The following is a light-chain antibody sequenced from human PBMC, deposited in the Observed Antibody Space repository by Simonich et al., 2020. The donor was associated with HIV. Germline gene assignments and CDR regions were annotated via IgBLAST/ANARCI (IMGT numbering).Light chain of an antibody. CDR1: QRISTW. CDR3: QQYNSYST. CDR2: KAS. J-gene: IGKJ2*01. Sequence: DIQMTQSPSTLSASVGDRVTIPCRASQRISTWFAWYQQKPGKAPKLLIYKASSLESGVPSRFSGSGSGTEFTLTISSLQPDDFATYYCQQYNSYSTFGQGTKLEIK. V-gene: IGKV1-5*03.